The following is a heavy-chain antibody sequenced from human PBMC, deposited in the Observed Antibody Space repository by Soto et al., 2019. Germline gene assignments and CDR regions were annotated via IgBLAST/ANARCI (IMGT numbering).Heavy chain of an antibody. D-gene: IGHD3-9*01. CDR1: DGSISRYY. V-gene: IGHV4-59*05. CDR2: IYYSGST. J-gene: IGHJ4*02. CDR3: AVQAILTGYYKSGGVIDY. Sequence: PSETMSHTSAVYDGSISRYYWTWIRQQPGKGLEWIGSIYYSGSTYYNPSLKSRVTISVDTSKNQFSLKLSSVTAADTAVYYCAVQAILTGYYKSGGVIDYWGQGTLVTVSS.